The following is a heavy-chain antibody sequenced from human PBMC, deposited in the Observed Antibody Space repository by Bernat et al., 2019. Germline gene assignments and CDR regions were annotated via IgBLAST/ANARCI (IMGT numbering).Heavy chain of an antibody. V-gene: IGHV3-7*03. Sequence: VQLVESGGGLVKPGGSLRLSCAASGFTFSSYWMSWVRQAPGKGLEWVANIKQDGSEKYYVDSVKGRFTISRDNAKNSLYLQMNSLRAEDTAVYYCARDKDGYNSYYYYGMDVWGQGTTVTVSS. D-gene: IGHD5-24*01. CDR2: IKQDGSEK. CDR3: ARDKDGYNSYYYYGMDV. CDR1: GFTFSSYW. J-gene: IGHJ6*02.